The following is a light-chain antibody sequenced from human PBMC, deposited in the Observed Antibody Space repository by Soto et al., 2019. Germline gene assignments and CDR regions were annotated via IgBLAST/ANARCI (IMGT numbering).Light chain of an antibody. V-gene: IGKV3-11*01. Sequence: EIVLTQSPATLSLSPGERATLACRASQSVNSYLAWYQQKPGQAPRLLIYDASNRATGIPARFSGSGSGTDFTLTISSLAPEDSAIYFCQQRSNWPTFGQGTRLEIK. CDR1: QSVNSY. CDR2: DAS. J-gene: IGKJ2*01. CDR3: QQRSNWPT.